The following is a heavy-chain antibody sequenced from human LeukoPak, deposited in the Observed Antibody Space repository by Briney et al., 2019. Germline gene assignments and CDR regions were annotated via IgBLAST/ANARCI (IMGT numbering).Heavy chain of an antibody. CDR3: TRLVPAWEGGGSNY. V-gene: IGHV4-38-2*01. CDR2: VSRSGTT. J-gene: IGHJ4*01. CDR1: GYSISNNYF. Sequence: PSETLSLTCAVSGYSISNNYFWGWIRQSPGKGLEWIGTVSRSGTTYYNPSLKSRVIISIDTSKNQFSLKLISMTAAGTAVYYCTRLVPAWEGGGSNYWGRGTLVTVSS. D-gene: IGHD1-26*01.